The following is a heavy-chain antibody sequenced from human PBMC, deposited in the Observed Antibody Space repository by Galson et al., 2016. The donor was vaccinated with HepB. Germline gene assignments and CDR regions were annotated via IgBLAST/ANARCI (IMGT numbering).Heavy chain of an antibody. CDR3: ATKPRYCSGENCYYYGMDV. CDR1: GGTFITYA. D-gene: IGHD2-15*01. J-gene: IGHJ6*02. V-gene: IGHV1-69*10. CDR2: IVPMFDIV. Sequence: SVKVSCKASGGTFITYAVSWVRQAPGQGLQRMGGIVPMFDIVKYAENFQGRVTLTADKSTRTAYMKLSSLRSQDTAVYYCATKPRYCSGENCYYYGMDVWGQGTTVTVSS.